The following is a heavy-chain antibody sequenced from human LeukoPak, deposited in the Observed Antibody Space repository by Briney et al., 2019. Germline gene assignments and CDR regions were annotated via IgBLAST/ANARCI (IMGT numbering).Heavy chain of an antibody. D-gene: IGHD2-21*02. Sequence: GGSLRLSCAASGFTFSNALHWVRQAPGKGLEWVAVISYDGSNKYYADSVKGRFTVSRDNSENTLYLQTNSLRAGDTAVYYCVLTVVNAFDIWGQGTLVTVSS. CDR3: VLTVVNAFDI. CDR2: ISYDGSNK. CDR1: GFTFSNA. V-gene: IGHV3-30-3*01. J-gene: IGHJ3*02.